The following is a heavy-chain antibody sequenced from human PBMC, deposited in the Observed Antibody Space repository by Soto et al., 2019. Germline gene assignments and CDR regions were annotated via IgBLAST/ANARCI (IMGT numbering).Heavy chain of an antibody. CDR1: GYNFGSYA. CDR2: IGGGGIGS. Sequence: DVHLLESGGGLVQPGGSLRLSCVASGYNFGSYAMMWVRQAPGKGLEWISTIGGGGIGSYYADYVKGRFTISRDNSKNTLFLQMNSLRAEDTGVYYCAKDPRLELRGVDSWGQGTQVTVSS. V-gene: IGHV3-23*01. CDR3: AKDPRLELRGVDS. D-gene: IGHD1-7*01. J-gene: IGHJ4*02.